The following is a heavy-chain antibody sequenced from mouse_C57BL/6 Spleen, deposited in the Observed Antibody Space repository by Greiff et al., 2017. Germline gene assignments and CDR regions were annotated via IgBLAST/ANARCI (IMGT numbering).Heavy chain of an antibody. V-gene: IGHV1-26*01. CDR2: INPNNGGT. CDR3: ARPITTAYYAMDY. Sequence: EVQLQQSGPELVKPGASVKISCKASGYTFTDYYMNWVKQSHGKSLAWIGDINPNNGGTSYHQKFKGKATLTVDKSSSTAYMELRSLTSEDSAVYCGARPITTAYYAMDYWGQGTAVTVSS. J-gene: IGHJ4*01. D-gene: IGHD1-2*01. CDR1: GYTFTDYY.